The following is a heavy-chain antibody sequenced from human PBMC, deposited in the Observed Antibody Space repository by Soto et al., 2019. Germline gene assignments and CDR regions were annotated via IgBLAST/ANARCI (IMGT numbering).Heavy chain of an antibody. CDR3: ARSNSYGSTFDP. V-gene: IGHV1-2*04. CDR2: INPNSGGT. J-gene: IGHJ5*02. Sequence: ASVKVSCKASGYTFTGYYMHWVRQAPGQGLEWMGWINPNSGGTNYAQKFQGWVTMTRDTSTSTVYMELSSLRSEDTAVYYCARSNSYGSTFDPWGQGTLVTVSS. D-gene: IGHD5-18*01. CDR1: GYTFTGYY.